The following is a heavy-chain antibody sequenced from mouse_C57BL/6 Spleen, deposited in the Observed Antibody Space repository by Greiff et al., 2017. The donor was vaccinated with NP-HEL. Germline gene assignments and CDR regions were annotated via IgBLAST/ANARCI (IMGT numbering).Heavy chain of an antibody. CDR1: GISITTGNYR. J-gene: IGHJ1*03. CDR3: ARGIYGSSYWYFDV. V-gene: IGHV3-5*01. Sequence: EVQLQESGPGLVKPSQTVLLTCTVTGISITTGNYRWSWIRQFPGNKLEWIGYIYYSGTITHNPSLTSRTTITRDTPKNQFFLEMNSLTAEDTATYYCARGIYGSSYWYFDVWGTGTTVTVSS. CDR2: IYYSGTI. D-gene: IGHD1-1*01.